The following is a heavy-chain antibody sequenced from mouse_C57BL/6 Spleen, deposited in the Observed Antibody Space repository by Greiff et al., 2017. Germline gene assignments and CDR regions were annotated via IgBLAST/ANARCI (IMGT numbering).Heavy chain of an antibody. J-gene: IGHJ1*03. V-gene: IGHV1-15*01. CDR1: GYTFTDYE. D-gene: IGHD1-1*01. Sequence: VQLQQSGAELVRPGASVTLSCKASGYTFTDYEMHWVKQTPVHGLEWIGAIDPETGGTAYNQKFKGKAILTADKSSSTAYMELRSLTSEDSAVYYCSAYYGSSPCWYFDVWGTGTTVTVSS. CDR3: SAYYGSSPCWYFDV. CDR2: IDPETGGT.